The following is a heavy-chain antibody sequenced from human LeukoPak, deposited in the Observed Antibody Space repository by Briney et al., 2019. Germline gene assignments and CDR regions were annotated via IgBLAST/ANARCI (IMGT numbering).Heavy chain of an antibody. CDR1: GYSISSGYY. D-gene: IGHD3-9*01. CDR3: ARGGFYDILTGYYPEIDY. Sequence: PSETLSLTCTVSGYSISSGYYWGWIRQPPGKGLEGIGSIYHSGSTYYNPSLKSRVTISVDTPQNQFSLKLSPVTAADTAVYYCARGGFYDILTGYYPEIDYWGQGTLVTVSS. CDR2: IYHSGST. V-gene: IGHV4-38-2*02. J-gene: IGHJ4*02.